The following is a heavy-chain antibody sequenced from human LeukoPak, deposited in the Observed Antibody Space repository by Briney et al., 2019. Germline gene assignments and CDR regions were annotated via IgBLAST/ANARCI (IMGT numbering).Heavy chain of an antibody. Sequence: ASVRLSCETSGYSFTAFYMHWVRQAPGKGLEWMAAIRSRGGDTNYADTVEGRVTISRDTSNNTAYLDLNSLRSDDTAVCYCARDGDYGTGSYYRGCIDSWGQGTPVTVSP. J-gene: IGHJ4*02. CDR2: IRSRGGDT. D-gene: IGHD3-10*01. CDR3: ARDGDYGTGSYYRGCIDS. V-gene: IGHV1-2*02. CDR1: GYSFTAFY.